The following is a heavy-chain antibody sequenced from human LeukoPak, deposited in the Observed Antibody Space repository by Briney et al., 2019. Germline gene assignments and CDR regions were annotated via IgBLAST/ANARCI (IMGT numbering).Heavy chain of an antibody. CDR2: VYYSGST. CDR3: ARSPRGRELRFDY. V-gene: IGHV4-59*01. Sequence: SETLSLTCIVSGGSLSTYYWSWIRQPPGKGLEWIGYVYYSGSTNYNPSLKGRVTISVDTSKNQFSLKLSSVTAADTAVYYCARSPRGRELRFDYWGQGTLVTVSS. CDR1: GGSLSTYY. J-gene: IGHJ4*02. D-gene: IGHD1-26*01.